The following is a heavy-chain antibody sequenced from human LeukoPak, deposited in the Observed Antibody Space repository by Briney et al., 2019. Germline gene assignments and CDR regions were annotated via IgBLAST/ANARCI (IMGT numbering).Heavy chain of an antibody. D-gene: IGHD4/OR15-4a*01. J-gene: IGHJ4*02. Sequence: GGSLRLSCAASGFTFSTYGMHWVRQAPGKGLEWVAVISYDGSNKYYADSVKGQFTISRDNSKNTLYLQMNSLRAEDTAVYYCAKESGALGAPLYDYWGQGILVTGSS. CDR3: AKESGALGAPLYDY. CDR1: GFTFSTYG. CDR2: ISYDGSNK. V-gene: IGHV3-30*18.